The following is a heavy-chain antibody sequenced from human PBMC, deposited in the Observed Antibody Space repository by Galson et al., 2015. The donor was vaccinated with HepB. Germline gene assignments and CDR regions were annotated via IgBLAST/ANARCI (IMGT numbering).Heavy chain of an antibody. CDR3: ARGKYSSVSDL. CDR1: GFTFSSNW. V-gene: IGHV3-74*01. D-gene: IGHD6-25*01. Sequence: SLRLSCAASGFTFSSNWMHWVRQAPGKGLVWVSRINSDGSSISYADSVKGRFTISRDNAENTMYLQMNSLRAEDTAVYYCARGKYSSVSDLWGRGTLVTVSS. CDR2: INSDGSSI. J-gene: IGHJ2*01.